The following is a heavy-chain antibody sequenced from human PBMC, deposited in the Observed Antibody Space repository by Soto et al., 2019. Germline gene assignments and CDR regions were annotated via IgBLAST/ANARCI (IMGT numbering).Heavy chain of an antibody. CDR3: ARGTAYYYESSGYPFDY. J-gene: IGHJ4*02. CDR2: IYSGGST. V-gene: IGHV3-53*02. D-gene: IGHD3-22*01. Sequence: EVQLVETGGGLIQPGGSLRLSCAASGFTVSSNYMSWVRQAPGKGLEWVSVIYSGGSTYYADSVKGRFTISRDNSKNTLYLQMNSLRAEDTAVYYCARGTAYYYESSGYPFDYWGQGTLVTVSS. CDR1: GFTVSSNY.